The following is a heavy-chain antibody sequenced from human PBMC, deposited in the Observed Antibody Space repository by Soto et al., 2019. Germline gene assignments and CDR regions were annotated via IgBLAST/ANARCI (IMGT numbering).Heavy chain of an antibody. CDR3: ARERGEYDSGWYIDR. Sequence: LRLSCAASGFSFSSHSFNWVRQAPGQGLEWVAYISSRSSLILYADSVRGRFVISRDNALNSLYLQMNSPRDEDTAIDYCARERGEYDSGWYIDRWGQGFPVTVSS. CDR1: GFSFSSHS. J-gene: IGHJ5*02. CDR2: ISSRSSLI. V-gene: IGHV3-21*06. D-gene: IGHD6-19*01.